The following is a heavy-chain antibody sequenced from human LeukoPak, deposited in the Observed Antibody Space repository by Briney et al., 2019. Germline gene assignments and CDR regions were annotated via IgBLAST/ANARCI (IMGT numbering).Heavy chain of an antibody. J-gene: IGHJ6*02. CDR1: GYTLTELS. V-gene: IGHV1-24*01. CDR2: FDPEDGET. Sequence: ASVKVSCKVSGYTLTELSMHWVRQAPGKGLEWMGGFDPEDGETIYAQKLQGRVTMTEDTSTDTAYMELSSLRSEDTAVYYCATSAGVDFWSGYTKPSLYYYGMDVWGQGTTVTVSS. CDR3: ATSAGVDFWSGYTKPSLYYYGMDV. D-gene: IGHD3-3*01.